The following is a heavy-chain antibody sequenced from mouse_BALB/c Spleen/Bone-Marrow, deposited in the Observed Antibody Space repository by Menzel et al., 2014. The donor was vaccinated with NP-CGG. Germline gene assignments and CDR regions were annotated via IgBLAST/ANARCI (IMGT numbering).Heavy chain of an antibody. Sequence: VQLQQSGAELVRSGASVKSSCTASGFNIKDYYMHWVKQRPEQGLEWIGWIDPENGDTEYAPKFQGKATMTADTSSNTAYPQLSSLTSEDTAVYYCNGNYYAMDYWGQGTSVTVSS. CDR1: GFNIKDYY. D-gene: IGHD2-1*01. J-gene: IGHJ4*01. V-gene: IGHV14-4*02. CDR2: IDPENGDT. CDR3: NGNYYAMDY.